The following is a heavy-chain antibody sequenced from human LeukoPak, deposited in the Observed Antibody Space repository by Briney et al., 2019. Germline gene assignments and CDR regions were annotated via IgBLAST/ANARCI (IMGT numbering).Heavy chain of an antibody. V-gene: IGHV1-69*06. Sequence: SVKVSCKASGGTFSSYAISWVRQAPGQGLEWMGGIIPIFGTANYAQKFQGRVTITADKSTSTAYMELSSPRSEDTAVYHCASRMDKGRGYSYGVDYWGQGTLVTVSS. D-gene: IGHD5-18*01. CDR2: IIPIFGTA. CDR1: GGTFSSYA. CDR3: ASRMDKGRGYSYGVDY. J-gene: IGHJ4*02.